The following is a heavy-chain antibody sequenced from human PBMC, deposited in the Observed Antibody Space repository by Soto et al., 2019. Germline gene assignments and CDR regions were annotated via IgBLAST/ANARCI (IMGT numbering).Heavy chain of an antibody. D-gene: IGHD6-13*01. CDR3: ARDIGSSWFSYDY. CDR2: IYYSGST. CDR1: GGSISSGGYY. V-gene: IGHV4-31*03. Sequence: SETLSLTCTVSGGSISSGGYYWSWIRQHPGKGLEWIGYIYYSGSTYYNPSLKSRVTISVDTSKNQFSLKLSSVTAADTAVYYCARDIGSSWFSYDYWGQGTLVTVSS. J-gene: IGHJ4*02.